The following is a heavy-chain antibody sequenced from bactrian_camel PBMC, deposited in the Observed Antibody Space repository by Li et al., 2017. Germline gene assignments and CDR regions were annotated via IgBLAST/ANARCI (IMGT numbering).Heavy chain of an antibody. V-gene: IGHV3S53*01. CDR3: HKEGCLASDPSY. CDR1: KHTYSTCA. CDR2: IISDGSI. D-gene: IGHD4*01. Sequence: VQLVESGGGSVQAGGSLRLSCVASKHTYSTCAMGWFRQAPGKERELVSIIISDGSIKYAESVKGRFTLTQDNAKNTVYLQMNSLKPEDTAMYYCHKEGCLASDPSYWGQGTQVTVS. J-gene: IGHJ4*01.